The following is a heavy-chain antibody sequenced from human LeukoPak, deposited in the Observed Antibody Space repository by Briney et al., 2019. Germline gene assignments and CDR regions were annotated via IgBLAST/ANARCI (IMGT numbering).Heavy chain of an antibody. J-gene: IGHJ6*02. CDR2: INPSGGST. V-gene: IGHV1-46*01. D-gene: IGHD6-13*01. CDR3: ARGGSSWSRYAYYYYGMDV. CDR1: GYTFTSYY. Sequence: PRASVKVSCKASGYTFTSYYMHWVRQAPGQGLEWMGIINPSGGSTSYAQKFQGRVTITADESTSTAYMELSSLRSEDTAVYYCARGGSSWSRYAYYYYGMDVWGQGTTVTVSS.